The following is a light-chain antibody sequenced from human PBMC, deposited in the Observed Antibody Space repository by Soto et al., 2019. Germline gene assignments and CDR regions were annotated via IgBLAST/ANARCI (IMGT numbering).Light chain of an antibody. V-gene: IGKV1-39*01. Sequence: DIQMTQSPSSVSASVGDRVTITCRASQAIDSWLAWYQQKPGEAPKLLIFTGSLLHSGVPPRFSGSGSGTDFTLTISSLQPEDFATYYRQQSYSTPAITFGQGTRLEIK. J-gene: IGKJ5*01. CDR3: QQSYSTPAIT. CDR1: QAIDSW. CDR2: TGS.